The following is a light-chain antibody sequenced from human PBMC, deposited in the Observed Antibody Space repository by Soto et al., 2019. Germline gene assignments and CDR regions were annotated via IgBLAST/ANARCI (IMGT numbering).Light chain of an antibody. CDR1: RRDIGFFNY. CDR2: EVT. J-gene: IGLJ1*01. Sequence: QSALTQPASVSGSPGQSITISCTGTRRDIGFFNYVSWYQQFPGTAPKLIIFEVTNRPSGVSNRFSASKSGNTASLTISGLQAEDGADYYCSSYTTRSTYVFGTGTKLTGL. CDR3: SSYTTRSTYV. V-gene: IGLV2-14*01.